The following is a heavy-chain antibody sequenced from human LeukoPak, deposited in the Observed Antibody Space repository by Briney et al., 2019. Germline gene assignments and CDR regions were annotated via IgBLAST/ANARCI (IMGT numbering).Heavy chain of an antibody. CDR2: INPNSGGT. CDR1: GYTFTGYY. D-gene: IGHD6-19*01. J-gene: IGHJ4*02. V-gene: IGHV1-2*02. CDR3: AKAETQWLVLGYYFDY. Sequence: ASVKVSCKASGYTFTGYYMHWVRQAPGQGLEWMGWINPNSGGTNYAQKFQGRVTMTRDTSISTAYMELSRLRSDDTAVYYCAKAETQWLVLGYYFDYWGQGTLVTVSS.